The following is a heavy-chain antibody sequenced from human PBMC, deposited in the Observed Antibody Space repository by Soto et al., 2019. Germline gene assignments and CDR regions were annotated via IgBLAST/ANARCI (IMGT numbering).Heavy chain of an antibody. D-gene: IGHD3-3*01. V-gene: IGHV4-39*01. J-gene: IGHJ4*02. CDR2: IYYSGNT. CDR3: ATLPAMTTFWREY. Sequence: PSETLSLTCSVSGGSISSPSYYWGWIRQPPGKGLEWIGSIYYSGNTYYNPSLKSRVTISVDTSRNQFSLKVNSVTAADTAVYFCATLPAMTTFWREYCDQGSL. CDR1: GGSISSPSYY.